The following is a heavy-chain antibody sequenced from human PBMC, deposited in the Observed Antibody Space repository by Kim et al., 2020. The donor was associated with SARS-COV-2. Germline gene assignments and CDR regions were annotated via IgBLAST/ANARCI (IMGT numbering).Heavy chain of an antibody. CDR1: GFTFSDYY. CDR2: ISSSGSTI. J-gene: IGHJ4*02. Sequence: GGSLRLSCAASGFTFSDYYMSWIRQAPGKGLEWVSYISSSGSTIYYADSVKGRFTISRDNAKNSLYLQMNSLRAEDTAVYYCARDRSPIMVRGVIDYWGQGTLVTVSS. D-gene: IGHD3-10*01. V-gene: IGHV3-11*04. CDR3: ARDRSPIMVRGVIDY.